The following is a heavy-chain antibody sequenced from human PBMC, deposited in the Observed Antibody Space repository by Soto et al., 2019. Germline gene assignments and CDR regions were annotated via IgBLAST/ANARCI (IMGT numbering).Heavy chain of an antibody. D-gene: IGHD3-16*01. CDR3: ARVGGRPYHYYGMDV. J-gene: IGHJ6*02. V-gene: IGHV1-69*06. Sequence: QEQLVQSGPEVKKPGSSVTVSCKSSAGTFNNYAICWVRQAPGQGLEWMGGTIPLFSTSSYAQKFQGRVTITADKSTGTVYMEKRNLKSEDTALYYCARVGGRPYHYYGMDVWGQGTTVTVS. CDR2: TIPLFSTS. CDR1: AGTFNNYA.